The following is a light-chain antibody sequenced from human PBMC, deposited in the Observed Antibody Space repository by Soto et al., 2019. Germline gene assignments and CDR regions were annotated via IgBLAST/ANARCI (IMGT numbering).Light chain of an antibody. Sequence: QPVLTQSPSASASLGASVRLTCTLSSGHSNYAIAWHQQQPEKGPRYLMKLNSDGSHSKGDVIPDRFSGSSSGAERYLTISSLQSEDEADYYCQTWDTGVQGVFGGGTKLTVL. J-gene: IGLJ2*01. CDR2: LNSDGSH. V-gene: IGLV4-69*01. CDR3: QTWDTGVQGV. CDR1: SGHSNYA.